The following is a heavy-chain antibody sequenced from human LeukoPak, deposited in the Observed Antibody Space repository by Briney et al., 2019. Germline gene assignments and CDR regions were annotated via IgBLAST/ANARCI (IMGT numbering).Heavy chain of an antibody. CDR1: GDSINSLDL. CDR2: MYLSGTT. D-gene: IGHD3-22*01. Sequence: SGTLSLTCTVYGDSINSLDLWSWVRQPPGKGLEWIGEMYLSGTTHSNPSVKSRVTISIDKSKNQFFLNLSSVTAADTAVYYCAGLVGRYSSGLYYYYFDYWGQGTLVTVSS. J-gene: IGHJ4*02. CDR3: AGLVGRYSSGLYYYYFDY. V-gene: IGHV4-4*02.